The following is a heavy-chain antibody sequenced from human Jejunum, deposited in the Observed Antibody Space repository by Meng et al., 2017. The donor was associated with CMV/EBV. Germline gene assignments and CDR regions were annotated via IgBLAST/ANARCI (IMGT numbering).Heavy chain of an antibody. J-gene: IGHJ6*02. CDR1: TTY. CDR3: ARVLSSSSTYKYFQYGMDV. Sequence: TTYMSGVRQAPGKGLEWVSLISADGRTYYADSVKGRLTFSRDNSENTLYLQMNSLRVEDTAVYYCARVLSSSSTYKYFQYGMDVWGQGTTVTVSS. D-gene: IGHD6-6*01. V-gene: IGHV3-53*01. CDR2: ISADGRT.